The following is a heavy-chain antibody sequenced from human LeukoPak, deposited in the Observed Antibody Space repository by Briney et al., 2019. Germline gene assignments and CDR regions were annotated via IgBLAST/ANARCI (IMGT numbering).Heavy chain of an antibody. J-gene: IGHJ6*03. CDR1: GGSISSTGYY. V-gene: IGHV4-61*02. D-gene: IGHD3-3*01. Sequence: SETLSLTCTVSGGSISSTGYYWSWIRQPAGKGLEWVGRIYSSGSTNYSPSLKSRVTILVDTSKNQFSLKLSSVTAADTAVYYCARDVEWLPNYYYYYMDVWGKGTTVTVSS. CDR2: IYSSGST. CDR3: ARDVEWLPNYYYYYMDV.